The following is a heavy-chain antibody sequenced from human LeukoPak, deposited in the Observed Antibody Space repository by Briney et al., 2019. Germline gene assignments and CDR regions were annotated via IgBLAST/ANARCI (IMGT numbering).Heavy chain of an antibody. CDR3: TTDLLRFLEWLFPNFDY. CDR2: IKSKTDGGTT. J-gene: IGHJ4*02. D-gene: IGHD3-3*01. Sequence: GGSLRLSCAASGFTFSNAWMSWVRQAPGKGLEWVGRIKSKTDGGTTDYAAPVKGRFTISREDSKNTLYLQMNSLKTEDTAVYYCTTDLLRFLEWLFPNFDYWGQGTLVTVSS. CDR1: GFTFSNAW. V-gene: IGHV3-15*01.